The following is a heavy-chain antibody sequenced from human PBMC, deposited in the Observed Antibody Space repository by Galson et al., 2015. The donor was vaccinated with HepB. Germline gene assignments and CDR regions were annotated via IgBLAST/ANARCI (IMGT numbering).Heavy chain of an antibody. V-gene: IGHV4-34*01. J-gene: IGHJ4*02. D-gene: IGHD2-15*01. CDR2: INHSGST. Sequence: ETLSLTCAVYGGSFSGYYWSWIRQPPGKGLEWIGEINHSGSTNYNPSLKSRVTISVDTSKNQFSLKLSSVTAADTAVYYCARRGRGYCSGGSCYRYRCLDYWGQGTLVTVSS. CDR3: ARRGRGYCSGGSCYRYRCLDY. CDR1: GGSFSGYY.